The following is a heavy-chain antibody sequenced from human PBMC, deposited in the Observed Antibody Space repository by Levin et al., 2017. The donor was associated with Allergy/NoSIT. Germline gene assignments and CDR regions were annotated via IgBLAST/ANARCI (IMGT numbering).Heavy chain of an antibody. CDR3: ARVPGVAAHFDY. V-gene: IGHV3-48*03. CDR1: GFTFSSYE. Sequence: GGSLRLSCAASGFTFSSYEMNWVRQAPGKGLEWVSYISSSGSTIYYADSVKGRFTISRDNAKNSLYLQMNSLRAEDTAVYYCARVPGVAAHFDYWGQGTLVTVSS. J-gene: IGHJ4*02. D-gene: IGHD6-6*01. CDR2: ISSSGSTI.